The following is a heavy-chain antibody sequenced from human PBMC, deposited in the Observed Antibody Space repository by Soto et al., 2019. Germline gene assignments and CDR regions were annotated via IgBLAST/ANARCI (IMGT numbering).Heavy chain of an antibody. CDR3: ARALHFAY. Sequence: PSETLSLTCAVYGGSFSGYYWSWIRQPPGKGLEWIGEINHSGSTNYNPSLKSRVTISVDTSKSQFSLKLSSGTAADTAVYYCARALHFAYWGQGTLVTVS. J-gene: IGHJ4*02. CDR2: INHSGST. CDR1: GGSFSGYY. V-gene: IGHV4-34*01. D-gene: IGHD1-26*01.